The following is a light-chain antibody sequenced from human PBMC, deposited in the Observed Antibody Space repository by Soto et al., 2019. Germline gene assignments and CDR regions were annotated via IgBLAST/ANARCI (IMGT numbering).Light chain of an antibody. CDR3: QQYNSYRWT. CDR1: QSISSW. Sequence: DIQMTQSPSTLSASVGDRVTITCRASQSISSWLAWYQQKPGKAPNLLIYDASSLESGVPSRFSGSGSETEFTLTISRLQPDDFATYYCQQYNSYRWTFGQGTKVE. J-gene: IGKJ1*01. V-gene: IGKV1-5*01. CDR2: DAS.